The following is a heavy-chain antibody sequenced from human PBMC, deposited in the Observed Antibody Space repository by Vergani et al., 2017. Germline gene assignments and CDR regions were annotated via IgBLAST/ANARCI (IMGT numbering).Heavy chain of an antibody. CDR2: MIPIFGTA. D-gene: IGHD6-13*01. Sequence: QVQLVQSGAEVKKPGSSVKVSCKSSGGTFSSYAISWVRQAPGQGLEWMGGMIPIFGTANYAQKFQGRVTISADESTSTAYMELSSLRSEVTAVYYCAAGSSSWYGDYYYYYMDVWGKGTTVTVSS. V-gene: IGHV1-69*01. J-gene: IGHJ6*03. CDR1: GGTFSSYA. CDR3: AAGSSSWYGDYYYYYMDV.